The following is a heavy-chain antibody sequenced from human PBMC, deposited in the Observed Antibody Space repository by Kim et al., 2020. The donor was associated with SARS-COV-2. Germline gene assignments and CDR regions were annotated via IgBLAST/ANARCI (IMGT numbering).Heavy chain of an antibody. V-gene: IGHV3-21*01. CDR2: ISSSSSYI. CDR1: GFTFSSYS. Sequence: GGSLRLSCAASGFTFSSYSMNWVRQAPGKGLEWVSSISSSSSYIYYADSVKGRFTISRDNAKNSLYLQMNSLRAEDTAVYYCARGSGKGSSWYDYWGQGTLVTVSS. J-gene: IGHJ4*02. CDR3: ARGSGKGSSWYDY. D-gene: IGHD6-13*01.